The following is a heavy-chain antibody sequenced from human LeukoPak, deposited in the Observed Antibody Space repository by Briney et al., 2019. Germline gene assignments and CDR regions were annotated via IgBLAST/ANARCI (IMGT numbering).Heavy chain of an antibody. CDR3: ASTYCGGDCYNYFDY. CDR2: IIPIFGTA. Sequence: SVKVSCKASGGTFSSYAISWVRQAPGQGLEWMGGIIPIFGTANYAQKFQGRVTITTDESTSTAYMELSSLRSEDTAVYYCASTYCGGDCYNYFDYWGQGTPVTVSS. CDR1: GGTFSSYA. V-gene: IGHV1-69*05. D-gene: IGHD2-21*02. J-gene: IGHJ4*02.